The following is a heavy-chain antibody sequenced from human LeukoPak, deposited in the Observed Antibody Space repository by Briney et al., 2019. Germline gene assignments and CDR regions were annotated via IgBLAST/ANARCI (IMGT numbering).Heavy chain of an antibody. CDR3: ARVRGGSYFDY. D-gene: IGHD6-25*01. V-gene: IGHV3-53*01. J-gene: IGHJ4*02. CDR2: IYSGGGT. CDR1: GFTFSSYW. Sequence: GGSLRLSCTASGFTFSSYWMSWVRQAPGKGLEWVSVIYSGGGTYYTDSVQGRFTISRDNSKNTLYLQMNSLRAEDTAVYYCARVRGGSYFDYWGQGTLVTVSS.